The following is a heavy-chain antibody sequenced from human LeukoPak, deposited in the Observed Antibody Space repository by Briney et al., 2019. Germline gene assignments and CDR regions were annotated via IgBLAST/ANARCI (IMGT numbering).Heavy chain of an antibody. V-gene: IGHV3-30*03. Sequence: GGSLRLSCAASGFTFSRYGMHWVRQAPGKGLEWVAVISYDGSNKYYADSVKGRFTISRDNSKNTLYLQMNSLRAEDTAVYYCARDWGSVYDILTGYYPNWGQGTLVTVSS. CDR1: GFTFSRYG. CDR3: ARDWGSVYDILTGYYPN. CDR2: ISYDGSNK. D-gene: IGHD3-9*01. J-gene: IGHJ4*02.